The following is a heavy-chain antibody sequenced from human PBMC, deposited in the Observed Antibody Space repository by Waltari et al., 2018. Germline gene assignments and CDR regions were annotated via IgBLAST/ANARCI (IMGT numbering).Heavy chain of an antibody. Sequence: QVQLVQSGAEVKKSGSSVKVSCKASGGTFSSYAISWVRQARGQCLELIGGISPIFGTSSYVQMFQVRVPITAYESTSTAYMSLSSLRSEDTSFYFCSLLKTTVRAYCMSVLVQGPTVPVSS. CDR2: ISPIFGTS. V-gene: IGHV1-69*01. D-gene: IGHD4-17*01. CDR1: GGTFSSYA. CDR3: SLLKTTVRAYCMSV. J-gene: IGHJ6*02.